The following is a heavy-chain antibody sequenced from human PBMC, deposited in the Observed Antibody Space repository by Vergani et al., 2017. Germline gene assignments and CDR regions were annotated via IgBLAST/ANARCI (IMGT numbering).Heavy chain of an antibody. CDR2: IKSKTDGGTT. D-gene: IGHD2-15*01. CDR1: GFTFINAW. Sequence: EVQLVESGGGLVKPGGSLRLSCAASGFTFINAWMTWVRQAPGKGLEWVGRIKSKTDGGTTYYAAPVKGKFTISRDDSKNTLYLQMNSLKTEDTAVYYCTTVNQQSSLGQCSVTNCYGGFFDILGQGTVVTVSS. J-gene: IGHJ3*02. V-gene: IGHV3-15*01. CDR3: TTVNQQSSLGQCSVTNCYGGFFDI.